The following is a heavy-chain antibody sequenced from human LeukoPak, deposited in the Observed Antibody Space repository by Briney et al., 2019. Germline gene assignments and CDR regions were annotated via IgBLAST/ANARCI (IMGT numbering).Heavy chain of an antibody. CDR2: INAGNGNT. Sequence: ASVKVSCKASGYTFASYTIHWVRQAPGQRLEWMGWINAGNGNTKYSQKFQGRVTITRDTSASTAYMELNSLRSEDTAVYYCARGDSSSWYAGDWFDLWGQGTLVTVSS. J-gene: IGHJ5*02. CDR1: GYTFASYT. D-gene: IGHD6-13*01. V-gene: IGHV1-3*01. CDR3: ARGDSSSWYAGDWFDL.